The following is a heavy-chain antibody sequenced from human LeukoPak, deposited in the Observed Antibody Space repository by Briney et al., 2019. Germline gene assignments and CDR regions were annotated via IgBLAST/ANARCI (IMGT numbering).Heavy chain of an antibody. CDR1: GFTFSNYA. Sequence: GGSLRLSCAASGFTFSNYAMSWVRQAPGKGLEWVANIKQDGSEKYYVDSVKGRFTISRDNAKNSLYLQMNSLRAEDTAVYYCARDQVNFDYWGQGTLVTVSS. CDR3: ARDQVNFDY. D-gene: IGHD2-21*01. V-gene: IGHV3-7*01. J-gene: IGHJ4*02. CDR2: IKQDGSEK.